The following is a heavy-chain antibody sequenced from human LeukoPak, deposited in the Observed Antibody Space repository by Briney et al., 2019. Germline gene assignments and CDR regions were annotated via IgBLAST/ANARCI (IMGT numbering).Heavy chain of an antibody. J-gene: IGHJ4*02. CDR2: INHSGST. V-gene: IGHV4-34*01. CDR3: ARRGIAAAGTGGFDY. D-gene: IGHD6-13*01. Sequence: PSETLSLTCAVYGGSFSGYYWSWIRQPPGKGLEWIGEINHSGSTNYNPSLKSRVTISVDTSKNQFSLKLSLVTAADTAVYYCARRGIAAAGTGGFDYWGQGTLVTVSS. CDR1: GGSFSGYY.